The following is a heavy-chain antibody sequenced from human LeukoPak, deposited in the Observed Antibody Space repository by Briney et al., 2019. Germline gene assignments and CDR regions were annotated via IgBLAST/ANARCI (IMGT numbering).Heavy chain of an antibody. J-gene: IGHJ4*02. CDR1: GFTFSSYG. CDR2: ISYDGSNK. D-gene: IGHD3-22*01. V-gene: IGHV3-30*18. CDR3: AKDRHTMIVVVSVPGSY. Sequence: GRFLRLSCAASGFTFSSYGMYWVRQAPGKGLEWVAVISYDGSNKYYADSVKGRFTISRDNSKNTLYLQMNSLRAEDTAVYYCAKDRHTMIVVVSVPGSYWGQGTLVTVSS.